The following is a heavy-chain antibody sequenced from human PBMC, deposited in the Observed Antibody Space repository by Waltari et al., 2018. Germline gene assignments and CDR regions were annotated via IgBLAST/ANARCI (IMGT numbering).Heavy chain of an antibody. D-gene: IGHD2-2*01. CDR1: GGTFSSYA. CDR2: IIPIFGTA. CDR3: AVGLVVPAAMPFYYFDY. J-gene: IGHJ4*02. V-gene: IGHV1-69*05. Sequence: QVQLVQSGAEVKKPGSSVKVSCKASGGTFSSYAISWGRQAPGQGLEWMGGIIPIFGTANYAQKFQGRVTITTDESTSTAYMELSSLRSEDTAVYYCAVGLVVPAAMPFYYFDYWGQGTLVTVSS.